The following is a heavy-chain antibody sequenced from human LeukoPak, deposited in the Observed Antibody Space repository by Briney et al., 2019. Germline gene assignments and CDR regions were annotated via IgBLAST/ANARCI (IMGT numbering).Heavy chain of an antibody. Sequence: SSETLSLTCTVSGDSINSYYWTWIRQPPGKGLKWIGYIYYSGSTNYNPSLKSRVTISVDTSKNQFSLRLTSVTAADTAVYYCARALRQRLVTGWFDPWGQGTLVTVSS. V-gene: IGHV4-59*01. CDR3: ARALRQRLVTGWFDP. D-gene: IGHD3-9*01. CDR2: IYYSGST. J-gene: IGHJ5*02. CDR1: GDSINSYY.